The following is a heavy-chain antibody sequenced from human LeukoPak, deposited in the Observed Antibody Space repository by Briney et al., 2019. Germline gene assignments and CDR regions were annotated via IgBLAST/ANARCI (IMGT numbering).Heavy chain of an antibody. Sequence: ASVKVSCKASGYTFTGYYMYWVRQAPGQGLEWMGWINPNSGGTNYAQKFQGRVTMTRDTSISTAYMELSRLRSDDTAVYYCARDGLYYGSGSFYSNWFDPWGQGTLVTASS. CDR2: INPNSGGT. V-gene: IGHV1-2*02. CDR3: ARDGLYYGSGSFYSNWFDP. D-gene: IGHD3-10*01. CDR1: GYTFTGYY. J-gene: IGHJ5*02.